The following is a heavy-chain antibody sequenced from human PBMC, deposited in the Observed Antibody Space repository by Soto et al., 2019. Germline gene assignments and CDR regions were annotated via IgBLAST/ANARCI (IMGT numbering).Heavy chain of an antibody. D-gene: IGHD2-15*01. CDR2: ISGSGTNT. Sequence: EVQLLESGGRLVQPGGSLRLSCVASGFSFSTYPMTWVRQAPGKGLEWVSLISGSGTNTYYAESVKGRFTISRDNSQNTLYLQMNTLRAEDTAVYYCARTVAGDYWGRGTLVTVSS. J-gene: IGHJ4*02. V-gene: IGHV3-23*01. CDR1: GFSFSTYP. CDR3: ARTVAGDY.